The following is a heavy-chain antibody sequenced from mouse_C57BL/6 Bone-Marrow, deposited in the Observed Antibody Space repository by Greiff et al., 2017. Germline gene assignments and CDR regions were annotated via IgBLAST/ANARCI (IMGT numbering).Heavy chain of an antibody. CDR2: IDPSDSYT. D-gene: IGHD2-2*01. V-gene: IGHV1-69*01. CDR3: ARCGYVSWFAY. CDR1: GYTFTSYW. Sequence: QVQLQQPGAELVMPGASVKLSCKASGYTFTSYWMHWVKQRPGQGLEWIGEIDPSDSYTNYNQKFKGKSTLTGDKSSSKAYMQLSSLTAEDSAVYYCARCGYVSWFAYWGRGTLVTVTA. J-gene: IGHJ3*01.